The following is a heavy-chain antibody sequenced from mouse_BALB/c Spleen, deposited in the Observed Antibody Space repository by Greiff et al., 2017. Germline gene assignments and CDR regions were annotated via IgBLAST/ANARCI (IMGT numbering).Heavy chain of an antibody. CDR1: GYTFSSYW. Sequence: VQLQQSGAELMKPGASVKISCKATGYTFSSYWIEWVKQRPGHGLEWIGEILPGSGSTNYNEKFKGKATFTADTSSNTAYMQLSSLTSEDSAVYYCATSRSPLAMDYWGQGTSVTVSS. J-gene: IGHJ4*01. V-gene: IGHV1-9*01. CDR3: ATSRSPLAMDY. CDR2: ILPGSGST. D-gene: IGHD1-1*01.